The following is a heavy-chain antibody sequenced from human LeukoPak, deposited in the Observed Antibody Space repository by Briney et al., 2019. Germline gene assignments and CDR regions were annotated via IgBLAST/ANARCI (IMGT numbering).Heavy chain of an antibody. V-gene: IGHV3-66*01. CDR2: IYTGGGT. CDR1: GFSVSSNY. D-gene: IGHD3-10*01. CDR3: ARDFHDGRYLVCLGY. J-gene: IGHJ4*02. Sequence: GGSLRLSCAASGFSVSSNYMSWVRQAPGKGLERVSVIYTGGGTYYADSVKGRFTISRDNSKNTVYLQMNSLRAEDTAVYYCARDFHDGRYLVCLGYWGQGTLVTVSS.